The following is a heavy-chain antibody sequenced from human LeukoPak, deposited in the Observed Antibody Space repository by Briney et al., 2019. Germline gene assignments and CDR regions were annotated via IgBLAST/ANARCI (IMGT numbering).Heavy chain of an antibody. CDR1: GGSFSGYY. CDR3: ARDLPRYDILTGYYSNGYMDV. V-gene: IGHV4-34*01. J-gene: IGHJ6*03. Sequence: SETLSLTCAVYGGSFSGYYWSWIRQPPGKGLEWIGEINHSGSTNYNPSLKSRVTISVDTSKNQFSLKLSSVTAADTAVYYCARDLPRYDILTGYYSNGYMDVWGKGTTVTVPS. CDR2: INHSGST. D-gene: IGHD3-9*01.